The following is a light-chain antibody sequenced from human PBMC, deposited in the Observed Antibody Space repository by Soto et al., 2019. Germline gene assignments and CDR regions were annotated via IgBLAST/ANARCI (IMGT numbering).Light chain of an antibody. CDR2: DVS. V-gene: IGLV2-14*01. CDR3: SSYTSSSNFV. CDR1: SSDVGGYNY. Sequence: QSALTQPASVSGSPGQSITISCTGTSSDVGGYNYVSWYQQHPGKAPKVMIYDVSHRPSGVSNRFSGSKSGNTASLTISGQQAEDEDDYYCSSYTSSSNFVFGGGTKLTVL. J-gene: IGLJ2*01.